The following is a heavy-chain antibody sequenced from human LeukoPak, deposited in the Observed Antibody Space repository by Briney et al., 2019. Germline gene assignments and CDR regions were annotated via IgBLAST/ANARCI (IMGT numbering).Heavy chain of an antibody. CDR3: ARGFPYYDFWSGYYVGDYYYMDV. D-gene: IGHD3-3*01. V-gene: IGHV4-34*01. CDR1: GGSFSGYD. J-gene: IGHJ6*03. CDR2: INHSGST. Sequence: SETLSLTCAVYGGSFSGYDWSWIRQPPGKGLEWIGEINHSGSTNYNLSLKSRVTISVDTSKNQFSLKLSSVTAADTAVYYCARGFPYYDFWSGYYVGDYYYMDVWGKGTTVTVSS.